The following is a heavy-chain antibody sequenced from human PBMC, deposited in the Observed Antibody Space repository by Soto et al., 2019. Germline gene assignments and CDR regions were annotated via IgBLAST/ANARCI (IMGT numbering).Heavy chain of an antibody. Sequence: GWSLRISCAASGFSFTNYGMHWVRQAPGKGLEWVAVIWYDGSNKYYADSVKGRFAISKDNSQNTLYLQMNNLRPEDTAVYYCTIDTYGGSRYYFDAWGQGTLVTVSS. D-gene: IGHD1-26*01. CDR1: GFSFTNYG. CDR3: TIDTYGGSRYYFDA. J-gene: IGHJ4*02. CDR2: IWYDGSNK. V-gene: IGHV3-33*01.